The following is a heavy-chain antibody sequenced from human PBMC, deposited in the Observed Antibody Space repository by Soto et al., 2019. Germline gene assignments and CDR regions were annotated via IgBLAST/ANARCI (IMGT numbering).Heavy chain of an antibody. Sequence: PGGSLRLSCAASGFTFSSYAMSWVRQAPGKGLEWVSAISGSGGSTYYADSVKGRFTISRDNSKNTLYLQMNSLRAEDTAVYYCAKLGYCSSTSCPGGAFDIWGQGTMVT. CDR2: ISGSGGST. CDR3: AKLGYCSSTSCPGGAFDI. CDR1: GFTFSSYA. D-gene: IGHD2-2*01. V-gene: IGHV3-23*01. J-gene: IGHJ3*02.